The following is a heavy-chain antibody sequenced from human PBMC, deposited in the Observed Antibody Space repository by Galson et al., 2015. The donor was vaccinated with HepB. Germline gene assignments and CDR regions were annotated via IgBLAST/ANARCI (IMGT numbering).Heavy chain of an antibody. D-gene: IGHD1-26*01. CDR1: GYTFTSYG. V-gene: IGHV1-18*04. CDR2: ISAYNGNT. J-gene: IGHJ4*02. Sequence: SVKVSCKASGYTFTSYGISWVRQAPGQGLEWMGWISAYNGNTNYAQKLQGRVTMTTDTSTSTAYTELRSLRSDDTAVYYCARGGIVGATRTLADYWGQGTLVTVSS. CDR3: ARGGIVGATRTLADY.